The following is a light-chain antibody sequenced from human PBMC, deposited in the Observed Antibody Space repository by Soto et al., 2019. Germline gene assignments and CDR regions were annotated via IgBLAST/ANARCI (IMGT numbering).Light chain of an antibody. J-gene: IGLJ1*01. CDR1: SSDVGGYNY. V-gene: IGLV2-14*01. CDR2: EVS. Sequence: QSALTQPASVSGSPGQSITISRTGTSSDVGGYNYVSWYQQHPGKAPKLMIYEVSNRPSGVSNRFSGSKSGNTASLTISVLQAEDEADYYCSSYTSSSTPFVFGTGTKLTVL. CDR3: SSYTSSSTPFV.